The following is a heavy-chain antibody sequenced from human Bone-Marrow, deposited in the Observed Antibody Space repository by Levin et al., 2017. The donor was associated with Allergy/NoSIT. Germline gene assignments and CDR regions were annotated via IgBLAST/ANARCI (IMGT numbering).Heavy chain of an antibody. Sequence: PSETLSLTCTVSRGTISTTDYFWNWVRQSPGKGLEWIGYIYSTGTTSYNPSLESRLTISVDTSRNQYFLRLRSVTAADTAVYYCLGMAQWGPGILVTVSS. J-gene: IGHJ4*02. D-gene: IGHD7-27*01. CDR1: RGTISTTDYF. CDR3: LGMAQ. CDR2: IYSTGTT. V-gene: IGHV4-30-4*01.